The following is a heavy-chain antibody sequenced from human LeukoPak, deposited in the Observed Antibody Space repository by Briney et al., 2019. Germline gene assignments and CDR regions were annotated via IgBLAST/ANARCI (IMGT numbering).Heavy chain of an antibody. CDR3: ARDRYYDFWSGYQGWFDP. CDR2: IYYSGST. Sequence: SETLSLTCAVYGGSFSGYYWSWIRQHPGKGLEWIGYIYYSGSTYYNPSLKSRVTISVDTSKNQFSLKLSSVTAADTAVYYCARDRYYDFWSGYQGWFDPWGQGTLVTVSS. J-gene: IGHJ5*02. V-gene: IGHV4-31*11. CDR1: GGSFSGYY. D-gene: IGHD3-3*01.